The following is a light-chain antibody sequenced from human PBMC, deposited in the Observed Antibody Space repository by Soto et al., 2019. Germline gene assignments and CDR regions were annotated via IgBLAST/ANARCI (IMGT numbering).Light chain of an antibody. CDR1: QGVSRK. Sequence: EIVMTQSLATLSVAPGERVTFSCRASQGVSRKLAWYQHKPGQAPRLLISGASTGATGIPARFSGSGSGTEFTLTISSLQPEDFATYYCQQRHSYPITFCQRTRPETK. CDR2: GAS. J-gene: IGKJ5*01. V-gene: IGKV3-15*01. CDR3: QQRHSYPIT.